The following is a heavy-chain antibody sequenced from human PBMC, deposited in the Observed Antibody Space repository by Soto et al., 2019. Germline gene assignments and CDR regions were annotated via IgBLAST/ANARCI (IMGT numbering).Heavy chain of an antibody. D-gene: IGHD2-8*01. CDR1: GYTFTSYG. CDR3: ARDMEAGIGVLMVYAIVFAY. CDR2: ISAYNGNT. Sequence: ASVKVSCKASGYTFTSYGISWVRQAPGQGLEWMGWISAYNGNTNYAQKLQGRVTMTTDTSTSTAYMELRSLRSDDTAVYYCARDMEAGIGVLMVYAIVFAYWGQGTLVTVSS. V-gene: IGHV1-18*01. J-gene: IGHJ4*02.